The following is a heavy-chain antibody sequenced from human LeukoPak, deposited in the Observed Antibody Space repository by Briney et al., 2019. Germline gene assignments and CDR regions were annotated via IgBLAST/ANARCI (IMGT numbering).Heavy chain of an antibody. CDR1: GFTVSSNH. V-gene: IGHV3-23*01. D-gene: IGHD1-1*01. J-gene: IGHJ4*02. CDR2: IRSNGDTA. Sequence: GGSLRLSCAASGFTVSSNHMNWIRQAPGKGLEWVSTIRSNGDTAYNADSVRGRFAISRDNSKNALFLQMNSLRVEDTAIYYCAKGQELDDGVFDSWGQGTLVTVSS. CDR3: AKGQELDDGVFDS.